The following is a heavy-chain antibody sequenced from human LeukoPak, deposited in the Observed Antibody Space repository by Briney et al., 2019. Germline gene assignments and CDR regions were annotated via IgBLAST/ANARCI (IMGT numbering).Heavy chain of an antibody. Sequence: ASVRVSCKTSGYTFISHDINWVRQATGQGLEWMGWMDPNSGNTGYAQRFQGRVTLTRSTSLSEAYMELTSLKFEDTAVYYCARVQGSDTSGSFDHWGQGTLVTVSS. J-gene: IGHJ4*02. CDR2: MDPNSGNT. CDR1: GYTFISHD. CDR3: ARVQGSDTSGSFDH. V-gene: IGHV1-8*01. D-gene: IGHD1-26*01.